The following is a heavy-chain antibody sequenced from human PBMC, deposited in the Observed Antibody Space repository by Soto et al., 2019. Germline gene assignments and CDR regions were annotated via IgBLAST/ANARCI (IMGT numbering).Heavy chain of an antibody. CDR2: ILHDETP. Sequence: HPGGSLRLSCAASGFTFSTYAMTWVRQAPGRGLEWVSTILHDETPFYTDSVKGRFTISRDNVRGTLYLQMNGLRVEDAALYFCAKDLFPTSGQRFFFESWGQGSLVTVSS. D-gene: IGHD2-21*01. CDR1: GFTFSTYA. V-gene: IGHV3-23*01. CDR3: AKDLFPTSGQRFFFES. J-gene: IGHJ4*02.